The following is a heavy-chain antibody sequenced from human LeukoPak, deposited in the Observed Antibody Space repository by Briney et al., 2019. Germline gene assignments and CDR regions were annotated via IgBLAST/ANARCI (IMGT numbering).Heavy chain of an antibody. CDR2: INTDGSST. D-gene: IGHD3-22*01. J-gene: IGHJ4*02. V-gene: IGHV3-74*01. CDR3: ARVRGYDTSDYDY. CDR1: GFTFSSYW. Sequence: GGSLRLSCAASGFTFSSYWMHWVRQGPGKGLVWVSRINTDGSSTRYADSVKGRFTISRDNAKNTLYLQMNTLRAEDTAVYYCARVRGYDTSDYDYRGQGTLVTVSS.